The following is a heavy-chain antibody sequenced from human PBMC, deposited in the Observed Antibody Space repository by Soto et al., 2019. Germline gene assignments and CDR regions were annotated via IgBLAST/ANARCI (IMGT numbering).Heavy chain of an antibody. V-gene: IGHV3-74*01. Sequence: GGSLRLSCAASGFTFSSYWMHWVRQAPGKGLVWVSRINSDGSSTSYADSVKGRFTISRDNAKNTLYLQMNSLRAEDTAVYYCASGIEGDYYYGMDVWGQGTTVTVSS. CDR2: INSDGSST. CDR3: ASGIEGDYYYGMDV. CDR1: GFTFSSYW. D-gene: IGHD1-20*01. J-gene: IGHJ6*02.